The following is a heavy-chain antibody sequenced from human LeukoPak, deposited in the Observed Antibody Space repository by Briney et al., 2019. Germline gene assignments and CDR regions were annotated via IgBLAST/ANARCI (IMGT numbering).Heavy chain of an antibody. J-gene: IGHJ4*02. V-gene: IGHV3-7*02. CDR1: GFTFSSCW. CDR3: AGGPGW. D-gene: IGHD6-19*01. CDR2: IKQDGSEK. Sequence: GGFLRLSCAASGFTFSSCWMSWVRQAPGKGLECVANIKQDGSEKYYVDSVKGRFTISRDNVKNSLYLQMNSLRAEDTAVYYCAGGPGWWGQGTLVTVSS.